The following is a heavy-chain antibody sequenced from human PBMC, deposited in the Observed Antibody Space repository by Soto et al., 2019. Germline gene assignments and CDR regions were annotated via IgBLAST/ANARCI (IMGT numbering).Heavy chain of an antibody. D-gene: IGHD4-17*01. CDR2: LLRSGSST. Sequence: GGSLRLSCAASGFTFRSYAMSWARQAPGRGLEWVSSLLRSGSSTYYADSVKGRFTISSDISANSLYLQMDSLRAEDTAVYYCAKDAVSGDGVWLLDSWGQGTVVTSPQ. CDR1: GFTFRSYA. CDR3: AKDAVSGDGVWLLDS. V-gene: IGHV3-23*01. J-gene: IGHJ5*02.